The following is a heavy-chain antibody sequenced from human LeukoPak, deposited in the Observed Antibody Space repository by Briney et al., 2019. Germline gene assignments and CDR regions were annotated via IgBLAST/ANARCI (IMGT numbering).Heavy chain of an antibody. Sequence: ASVKVSCKASGYTFTSYYMHWVRQAPGQGLEWMGWINPNSGGTNYAQKFQGRVTMTRDTSISTAYMELSRLRSDDTAVYYCARMAGPYCSSTSCHLDYWGQGTLVTVSS. V-gene: IGHV1-2*02. CDR2: INPNSGGT. CDR3: ARMAGPYCSSTSCHLDY. D-gene: IGHD2-2*01. CDR1: GYTFTSYY. J-gene: IGHJ4*02.